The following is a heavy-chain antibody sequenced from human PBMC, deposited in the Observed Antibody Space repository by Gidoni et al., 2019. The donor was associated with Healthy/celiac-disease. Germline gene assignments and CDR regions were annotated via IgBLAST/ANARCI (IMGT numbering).Heavy chain of an antibody. CDR1: GFTFSSYA. J-gene: IGHJ4*02. CDR2: ISGSGGST. V-gene: IGHV3-23*01. CDR3: AKGPAGYCSGGSCYSPGYFDY. D-gene: IGHD2-15*01. Sequence: EVQLLESGGGLVQPGGSLRLSCAASGFTFSSYAMSWVRQAPGKGLEWVSAISGSGGSTYYADSVKGRFTISRDNSKNTLYLQMNSLRAEDTAVYYCAKGPAGYCSGGSCYSPGYFDYWGQGTLVTVSS.